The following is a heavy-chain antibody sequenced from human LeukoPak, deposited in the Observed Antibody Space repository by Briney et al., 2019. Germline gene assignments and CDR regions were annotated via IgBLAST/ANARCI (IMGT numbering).Heavy chain of an antibody. CDR3: ARGGWFGELPH. D-gene: IGHD3-10*01. V-gene: IGHV4-34*01. CDR1: GGSFGGYY. J-gene: IGHJ4*02. Sequence: ASETLSLTCAVYGGSFGGYYWSWIRQPPGKGLEWIGEINHSGSTNYNPSLKSRVTISVDTSKNQFSLKLSSVTAADTAVYYCARGGWFGELPHWGQGTLVTVSS. CDR2: INHSGST.